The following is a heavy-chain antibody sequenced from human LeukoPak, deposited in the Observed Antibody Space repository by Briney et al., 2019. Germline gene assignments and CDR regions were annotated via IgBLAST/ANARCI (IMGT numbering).Heavy chain of an antibody. Sequence: SETLSLTCTVSGGSISSYYWSWIRQPPGKGLEWIGSIYYSGRTYYNPSLKSRVTISVDTSKNQFSLKLNSVTAADTAVYYCARHGDYGSGGIDYWGQGTLVTASS. CDR3: ARHGDYGSGGIDY. V-gene: IGHV4-39*01. CDR1: GGSISSYY. CDR2: IYYSGRT. D-gene: IGHD3-10*01. J-gene: IGHJ4*02.